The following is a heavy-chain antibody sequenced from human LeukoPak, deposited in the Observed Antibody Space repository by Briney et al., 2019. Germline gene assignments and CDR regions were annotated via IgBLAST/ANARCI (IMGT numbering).Heavy chain of an antibody. D-gene: IGHD4-11*01. Sequence: PSETLSLTCGVFGYSVSSGFQWGWIRQPPGKGLEWMGSLHHSGSTYYNPSLKSRVTISADTSKNQFSLKLTSVTAADTAAYYCARGALTTLDYFYMDIWGNGTTVTVSS. CDR3: ARGALTTLDYFYMDI. CDR1: GYSVSSGFQ. CDR2: LHHSGST. V-gene: IGHV4-38-2*01. J-gene: IGHJ6*03.